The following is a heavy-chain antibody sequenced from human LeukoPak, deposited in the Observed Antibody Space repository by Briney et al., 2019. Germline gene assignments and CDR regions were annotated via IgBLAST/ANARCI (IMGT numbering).Heavy chain of an antibody. J-gene: IGHJ6*02. CDR3: ARSYSNHLFGMDV. Sequence: GGSLRLSCAASGFTVSSYYMTWVRHAPGKGPEWVSVMHSGGSTYYADSVKGRVAISRDNSQNTVFLQMNSVRVEDTAVYYCARSYSNHLFGMDVWGQGTAVTVSS. V-gene: IGHV3-66*01. CDR1: GFTVSSYY. D-gene: IGHD4-11*01. CDR2: MHSGGST.